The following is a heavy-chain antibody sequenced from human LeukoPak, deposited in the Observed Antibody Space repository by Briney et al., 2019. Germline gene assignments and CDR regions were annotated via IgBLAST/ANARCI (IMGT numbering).Heavy chain of an antibody. Sequence: GGSLRLSCTASGFTFSSYEMNWVRQAPGKGLEWVSHISSSGTIIYYADSVKGRFTISRDNAKNSLYLQMNSLRAEDTAVYYCARDCDYYRADYWGQGALVTVSS. V-gene: IGHV3-48*03. CDR2: ISSSGTII. CDR3: ARDCDYYRADY. CDR1: GFTFSSYE. D-gene: IGHD4-17*01. J-gene: IGHJ4*02.